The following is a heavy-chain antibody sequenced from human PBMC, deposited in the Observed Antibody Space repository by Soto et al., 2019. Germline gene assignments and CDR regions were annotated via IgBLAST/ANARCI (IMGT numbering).Heavy chain of an antibody. CDR2: ITSSGSTI. D-gene: IGHD6-19*01. J-gene: IGHJ4*02. CDR1: GFTFSDYY. V-gene: IGHV3-11*01. Sequence: LRLSCAASGFTFSDYYMSWIRQAPGKGLEWVSYITSSGSTIYYADSVKGRFTISRDNAKNSLYLQMNSLRAEDTAVYYCARENEQWVAADNWGQGTLVTVSS. CDR3: ARENEQWVAADN.